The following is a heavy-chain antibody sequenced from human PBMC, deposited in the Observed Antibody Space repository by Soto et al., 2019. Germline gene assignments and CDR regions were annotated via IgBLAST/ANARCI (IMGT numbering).Heavy chain of an antibody. CDR2: IYPGDSDT. V-gene: IGHV5-51*01. Sequence: GESLRISCKGSGYSFTSYWIGWVRQMPGKGLEWMGIIYPGDSDTRYSPSFQGQVTISADKSISTAYLQWSSLKASDTAMYYCASGGSYSSCWYPSAFDIWGQGTMVTVSS. CDR1: GYSFTSYW. D-gene: IGHD6-19*01. J-gene: IGHJ3*02. CDR3: ASGGSYSSCWYPSAFDI.